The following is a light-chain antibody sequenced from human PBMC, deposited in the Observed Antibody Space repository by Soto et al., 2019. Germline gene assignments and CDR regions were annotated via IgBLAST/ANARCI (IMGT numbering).Light chain of an antibody. CDR1: QSVSSNY. CDR3: HQYGSSPST. J-gene: IGKJ1*01. Sequence: EIVLTQSPGTLSLSPGERATLSCRASQSVSSNYITWYQQKPGQAPRRLIFGASSRATGIPDRFSGSGSGTDFTLTISRLEPEDFAVYYCHQYGSSPSTFGQGTKVDIK. CDR2: GAS. V-gene: IGKV3-20*01.